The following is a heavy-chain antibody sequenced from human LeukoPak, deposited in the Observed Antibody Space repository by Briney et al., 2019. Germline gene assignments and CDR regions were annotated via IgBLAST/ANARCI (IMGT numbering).Heavy chain of an antibody. CDR2: IYTSGST. CDR3: ARIRSYGYYYYYMDV. CDR1: GGSISSYY. V-gene: IGHV4-4*09. J-gene: IGHJ6*03. D-gene: IGHD1-26*01. Sequence: SETLSLTCTVSGGSISSYYWSWIRQPPGKGLEWIGYIYTSGSTNYNPSLKSRVTISVDTSKNQFSLKLSSVTAADTAVYYCARIRSYGYYYYYMDVWGKGTTVTVSS.